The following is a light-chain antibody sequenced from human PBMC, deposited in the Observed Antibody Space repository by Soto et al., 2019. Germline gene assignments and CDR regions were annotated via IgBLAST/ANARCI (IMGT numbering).Light chain of an antibody. J-gene: IGLJ1*01. CDR3: ATWDDSLNGFYV. CDR2: RNN. V-gene: IGLV1-47*01. Sequence: QSLLTQPPSASGTPGQGVTISCSGSTSNIGSNYVYWYQQLPGTAPKLLIYRNNQRPSGVPDRFSGSKSGTSASLAISGLRSDDEADYFCATWDDSLNGFYVVGTGTKVTVL. CDR1: TSNIGSNY.